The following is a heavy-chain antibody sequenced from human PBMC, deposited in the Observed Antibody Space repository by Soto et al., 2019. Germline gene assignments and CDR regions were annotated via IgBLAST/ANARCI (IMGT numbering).Heavy chain of an antibody. CDR1: GYTSTTYG. CDR3: ARTPGRRAYDAFDI. V-gene: IGHV1-3*01. Sequence: QVQLVQSGAEVKKPGASVKVSCKAFGYTSTTYGIHWLRQAAGQSLVWMGWINAGNGNTKYSQKFQGRVTITRDTSASTAYMELSSLRSADTAVYFCARTPGRRAYDAFDIWCQGRMVIVSS. CDR2: INAGNGNT. J-gene: IGHJ3*02.